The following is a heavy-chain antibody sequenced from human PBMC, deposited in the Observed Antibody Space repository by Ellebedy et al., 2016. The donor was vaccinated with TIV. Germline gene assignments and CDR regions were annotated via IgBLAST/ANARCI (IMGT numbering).Heavy chain of an antibody. J-gene: IGHJ6*02. V-gene: IGHV3-21*01. D-gene: IGHD2-15*01. CDR3: ARPGYCSGGRCWVYGMDV. CDR1: GFTFSSYS. Sequence: GGSLRLXXAASGFTFSSYSMNWVRQAPGKGLEWVSSISSSSSYIYYADSVKGRFTISRDNAKNSLYLQMNSLRAEDTAVYYCARPGYCSGGRCWVYGMDVWGQGTTVTVSS. CDR2: ISSSSSYI.